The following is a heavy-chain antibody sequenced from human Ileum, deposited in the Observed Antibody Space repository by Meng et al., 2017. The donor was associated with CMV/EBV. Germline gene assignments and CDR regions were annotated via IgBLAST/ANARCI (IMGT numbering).Heavy chain of an antibody. J-gene: IGHJ4*02. CDR3: ARVRGHSRGWYVMSTFDY. V-gene: IGHV1-2*02. D-gene: IGHD6-19*01. CDR1: GYTFTGYY. Sequence: SVKVSCKASGYTFTGYYMHWVRQAPGQGLEWMGWINPNSGGTNYAQKFQGRVTMTRDTSISTAYMELSRLRSDDTAVYYCARVRGHSRGWYVMSTFDYWGQGTLVTVSS. CDR2: INPNSGGT.